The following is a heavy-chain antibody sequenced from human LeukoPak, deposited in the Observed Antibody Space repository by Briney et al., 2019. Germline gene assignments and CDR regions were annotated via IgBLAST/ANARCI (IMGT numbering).Heavy chain of an antibody. CDR3: ARSSYSSGWYGYWFDP. J-gene: IGHJ5*02. Sequence: PGGSLRLSCAASGFTVSSNYVSWVRQAPGKGLEWVSVIYSGGNTYCADSVKGRFTISRDNSKNTLYLQMNSLRAEDTAVYYCARSSYSSGWYGYWFDPWGQGTLVTVSS. CDR1: GFTVSSNY. CDR2: IYSGGNT. D-gene: IGHD6-19*01. V-gene: IGHV3-53*01.